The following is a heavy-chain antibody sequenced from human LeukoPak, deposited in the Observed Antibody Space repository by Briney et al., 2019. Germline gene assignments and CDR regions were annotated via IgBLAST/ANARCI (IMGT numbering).Heavy chain of an antibody. V-gene: IGHV3-23*01. CDR2: ISGSGLTT. CDR3: AKFGGDVGAFDI. Sequence: RPGGSLRLSCAASGFTFSSYGMSWVRQAPGKGLEWVSAISGSGLTTYYADSVKGRFTISRDNSKNTLYLQMNSLRAEDTAVYYCAKFGGDVGAFDIWGQGTMVTVSS. D-gene: IGHD3-10*01. J-gene: IGHJ3*02. CDR1: GFTFSSYG.